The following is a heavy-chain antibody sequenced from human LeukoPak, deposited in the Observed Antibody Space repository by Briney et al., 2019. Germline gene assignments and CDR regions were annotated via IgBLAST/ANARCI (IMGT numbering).Heavy chain of an antibody. J-gene: IGHJ4*02. CDR1: GFTFSGSA. Sequence: PGGSLRLSCAASGFTFSGSAMHWVRQASGKGLEWVGRIRSKANSYATAYAASVKGRFTISRDDSKNTAYLQMNSLKTEDTAVYYCARLPYGDYRGGYFDYWGQGTLVTVSS. CDR2: IRSKANSYAT. D-gene: IGHD4-17*01. CDR3: ARLPYGDYRGGYFDY. V-gene: IGHV3-73*01.